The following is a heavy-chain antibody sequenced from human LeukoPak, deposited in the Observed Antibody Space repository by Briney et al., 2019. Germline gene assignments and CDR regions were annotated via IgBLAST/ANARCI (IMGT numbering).Heavy chain of an antibody. CDR2: VSYDGSNK. J-gene: IGHJ6*02. D-gene: IGHD2-15*01. CDR1: GFTFSSYT. CDR3: ARVADPTAFYYGMDV. V-gene: IGHV3-30*04. Sequence: GGPLRLSCAASGFTFSSYTMHWVRQAPGKGLEWVAVVSYDGSNKYYADSVQGRFTISRDNSKNTLYLQMNSLRAGDTAVYYCARVADPTAFYYGMDVWGQGTTVTVSS.